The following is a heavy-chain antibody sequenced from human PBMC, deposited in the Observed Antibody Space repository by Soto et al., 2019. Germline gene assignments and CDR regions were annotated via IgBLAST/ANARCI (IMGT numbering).Heavy chain of an antibody. J-gene: IGHJ4*02. CDR3: AREGGLQWLLLGY. Sequence: GGSLRLSCAASGFTFSSYAMHWVRQAPGKGLEWVAVISYDGSNKYYADSVKGRFTISRDNSKNTLYLQMNSLRAEDTAVYYCAREGGLQWLLLGYWGQGTLVTVSS. CDR2: ISYDGSNK. CDR1: GFTFSSYA. D-gene: IGHD3-22*01. V-gene: IGHV3-30-3*01.